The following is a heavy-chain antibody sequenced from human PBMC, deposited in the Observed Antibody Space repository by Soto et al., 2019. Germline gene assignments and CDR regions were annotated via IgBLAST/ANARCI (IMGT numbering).Heavy chain of an antibody. J-gene: IGHJ4*02. CDR3: ARSDNYVPFEY. D-gene: IGHD4-4*01. Sequence: QVQLQESGPGLVKPSQTLSLTCTVSGGSISSGDYKWSWIRQPPGKGLEWIGYIYYSGYNYNNPSLKSRVTMSVDTSKNLFSLKLSSVTAADTAVPYCARSDNYVPFEYWGQGTLVTVSS. V-gene: IGHV4-30-4*01. CDR1: GGSISSGDYK. CDR2: IYYSGYN.